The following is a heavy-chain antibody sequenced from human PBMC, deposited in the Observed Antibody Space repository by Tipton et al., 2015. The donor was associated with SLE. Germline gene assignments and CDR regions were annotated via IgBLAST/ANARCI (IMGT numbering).Heavy chain of an antibody. CDR2: IYTSGST. J-gene: IGHJ4*02. V-gene: IGHV4-61*02. CDR3: ARDAGPRDYFDF. Sequence: TLSLTCTVSGGSFGSGGYYWTWVRQSAGKGLEFIGRIYTSGSTNYNPSLKSRVAIPVDKSKNQFSLKVNFVTAADTAVYYCARDAGPRDYFDFWGQGTLVTVSS. CDR1: GGSFGSGGYY.